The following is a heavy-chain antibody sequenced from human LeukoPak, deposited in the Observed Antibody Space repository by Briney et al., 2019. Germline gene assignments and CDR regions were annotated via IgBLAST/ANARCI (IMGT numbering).Heavy chain of an antibody. D-gene: IGHD2-15*01. J-gene: IGHJ4*02. CDR1: GYSFTNCW. CDR2: IYPRDSDT. V-gene: IGHV5-51*01. CDR3: ARDRDSRDFGY. Sequence: GESLKSSCKASGYSFTNCWFGWLGQMPGKGLEWMGIIYPRDSDTRYSPSFQGQVTISADRSISTAYLQWSSLKASDTAMYYCARDRDSRDFGYWGQGTMVTVSS.